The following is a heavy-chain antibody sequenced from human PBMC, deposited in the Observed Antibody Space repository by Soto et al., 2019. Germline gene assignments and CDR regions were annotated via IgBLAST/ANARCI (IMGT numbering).Heavy chain of an antibody. CDR2: VFYTGST. D-gene: IGHD1-26*01. CDR1: GGSISSYH. V-gene: IGHV4-59*01. J-gene: IGHJ5*02. Sequence: LSLTCTVSGGSISSYHWSWIRQSPGKGLEWIGYVFYTGSTKYNPALKRRVTISVDTSKNQFSLKLSSVSAADTGLYYCARSYSGTFYGYDTWGQGILVTVSS. CDR3: ARSYSGTFYGYDT.